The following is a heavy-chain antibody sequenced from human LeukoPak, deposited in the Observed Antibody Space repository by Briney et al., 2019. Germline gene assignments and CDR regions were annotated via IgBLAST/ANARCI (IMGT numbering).Heavy chain of an antibody. CDR3: ARDGWRAINY. D-gene: IGHD5-24*01. CDR1: GFTFSTYW. J-gene: IGHJ4*02. V-gene: IGHV3-7*01. Sequence: GGSLRLSCAASGFTFSTYWMSWVRQAPGKGLEWVANIKEDGSDKNYVDSVRGRFTISRDNAKSSLFLQMNSLRAEDTAVYYCARDGWRAINYWGQGTLVTVS. CDR2: IKEDGSDK.